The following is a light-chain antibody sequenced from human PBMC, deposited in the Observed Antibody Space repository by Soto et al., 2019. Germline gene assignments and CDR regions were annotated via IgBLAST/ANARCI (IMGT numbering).Light chain of an antibody. CDR1: SSDVGGYNY. CDR3: SSYTTSNTRQIV. CDR2: DVS. V-gene: IGLV2-14*01. Sequence: QSVLTQPASVSGSPGQSITISCTGTSSDVGGYNYVSWYQQHPGKAPKFMIYDVSNQPSGVSNRFSGSKSGNTASLTISGLQAKDEADYDCSSYTTSNTRQIVFGTGTKVTVL. J-gene: IGLJ1*01.